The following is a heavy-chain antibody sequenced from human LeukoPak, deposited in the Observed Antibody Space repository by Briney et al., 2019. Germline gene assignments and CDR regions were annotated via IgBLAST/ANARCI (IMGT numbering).Heavy chain of an antibody. V-gene: IGHV5-51*01. CDR2: IYPGDSDT. CDR1: GYIITNYW. CDR3: AKSQPNQFYGYDY. Sequence: TGESLKISCKGSGYIITNYWIGWVRQMPGKGLEWMGIIYPGDSDTRYSPSFQGQVTISADKSITTAYLQWSSLKASDTAVYYCAKSQPNQFYGYDYWGQGTLVTVSS. J-gene: IGHJ4*02. D-gene: IGHD5-18*01.